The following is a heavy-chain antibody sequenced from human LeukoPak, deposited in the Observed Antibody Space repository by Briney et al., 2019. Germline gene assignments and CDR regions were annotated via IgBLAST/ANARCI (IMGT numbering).Heavy chain of an antibody. Sequence: GGSLRLSCAASGFTFSSYAMHWVRQAPGKGLEWVAVISYDGSNKYYADSVKGRFTISRGNSKNTLYLQMNSLRAEDTAVYYCARDSLVVPAAILYGMDVWGQGTTVTVSS. D-gene: IGHD2-2*01. CDR3: ARDSLVVPAAILYGMDV. CDR2: ISYDGSNK. V-gene: IGHV3-30-3*01. CDR1: GFTFSSYA. J-gene: IGHJ6*02.